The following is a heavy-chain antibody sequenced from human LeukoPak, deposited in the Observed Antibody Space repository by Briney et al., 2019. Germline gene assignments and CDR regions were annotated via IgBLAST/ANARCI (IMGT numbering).Heavy chain of an antibody. CDR1: GFTFSSYS. Sequence: PGGSLRLSCAASGFTFSSYSMNWVRQAPGKGLEWVSSISSSSSYIYYADSVKGRFTISRDNAKNSLYLQMNSLRAEDTAVYYCARKTAAGNGEVDYWGQGPLVTVSS. CDR2: ISSSSSYI. CDR3: ARKTAAGNGEVDY. J-gene: IGHJ4*02. V-gene: IGHV3-21*01. D-gene: IGHD6-13*01.